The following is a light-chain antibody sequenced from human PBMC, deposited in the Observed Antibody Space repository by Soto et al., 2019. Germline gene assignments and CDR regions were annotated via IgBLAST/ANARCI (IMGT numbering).Light chain of an antibody. CDR1: QSISSW. J-gene: IGKJ3*01. CDR3: QQYNSYLFT. V-gene: IGKV1-5*01. Sequence: DIQMTQSPSTLSASVGDRGTITCRASQSISSWLAWYQQKPGKAPKLLIYDASSLESGVPSRFSGSVSGTEFTLTISSLQRDDFASYYCQQYNSYLFTFGPGPKVDIK. CDR2: DAS.